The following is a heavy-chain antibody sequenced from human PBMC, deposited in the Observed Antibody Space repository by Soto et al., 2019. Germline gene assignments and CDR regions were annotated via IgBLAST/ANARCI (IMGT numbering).Heavy chain of an antibody. V-gene: IGHV4-61*01. D-gene: IGHD6-19*01. CDR3: ARSGAGSGWL. CDR1: GGSVNSGLYY. Sequence: SETLSLTCTVSGGSVNSGLYYWSWSRQPPGKGLEWIGYIYYTGRTSYNSSLKSRVTISVDTSKNQFSLKLSSVTAADTAVYYCARSGAGSGWLGGQGTLVAVYS. CDR2: IYYTGRT. J-gene: IGHJ4*01.